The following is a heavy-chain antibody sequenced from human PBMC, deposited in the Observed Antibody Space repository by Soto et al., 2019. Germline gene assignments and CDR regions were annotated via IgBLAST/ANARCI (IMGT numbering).Heavy chain of an antibody. V-gene: IGHV3-30-3*01. CDR1: GFTFSSYA. CDR2: ISSDGSSK. D-gene: IGHD2-2*02. Sequence: GGSLRLSCAASGFTFSSYAMHCVRQAPCKGLEWVAVISSDGSSKYYADSVKGRFTISSDNSKDTLYLQMNSLRAEDTAVYYCAREKRYCSSTSCYTGSVSDYYYYGIDVWGQGTTVTVSS. J-gene: IGHJ6*02. CDR3: AREKRYCSSTSCYTGSVSDYYYYGIDV.